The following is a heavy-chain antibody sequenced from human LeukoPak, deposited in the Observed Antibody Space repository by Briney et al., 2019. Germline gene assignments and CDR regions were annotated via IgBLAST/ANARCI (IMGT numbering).Heavy chain of an antibody. CDR1: GFTFSSYS. D-gene: IGHD6-19*01. V-gene: IGHV3-21*01. Sequence: KPGGSLRLSCAASGFTFSSYSMNWVRQAAGKGLEWVSSISSSSSYIYYADAVKGRFTISRDNAKNSLYLQMNSLRAEDTAVYYCARDFQWLVNDAFDIWGQGTMVTVSS. J-gene: IGHJ3*02. CDR3: ARDFQWLVNDAFDI. CDR2: ISSSSSYI.